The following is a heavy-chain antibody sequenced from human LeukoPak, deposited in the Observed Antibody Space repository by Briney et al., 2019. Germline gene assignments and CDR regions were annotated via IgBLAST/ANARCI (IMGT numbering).Heavy chain of an antibody. CDR1: GFTFSSYG. CDR2: ISYDGSNK. J-gene: IGHJ4*02. Sequence: GGSLRLSCAASGFTFSSYGMHWVRQAPGKGLEWVAVISYDGSNKYYADSVKGRFTISRDNSKNTLYLQMNSLRAEDTAIYYCARGLHPSLNDSSVNYPSGGQGPLVTVSS. CDR3: ARGLHPSLNDSSVNYPS. D-gene: IGHD3-22*01. V-gene: IGHV3-30*03.